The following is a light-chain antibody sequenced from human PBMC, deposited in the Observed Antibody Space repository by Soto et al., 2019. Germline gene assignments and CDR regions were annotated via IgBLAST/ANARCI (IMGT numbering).Light chain of an antibody. V-gene: IGLV1-40*01. Sequence: QSALAQPPSVSGAPGQRVTISCTGSNSNIGAGYDVHWYQQLPGTVPKLLIYSNNNRPSGVPDRFSGSKSGASASLAITGLQAEDETVYYCQSYDSSLSAWVFGGGTKLTVL. J-gene: IGLJ3*02. CDR1: NSNIGAGYD. CDR3: QSYDSSLSAWV. CDR2: SNN.